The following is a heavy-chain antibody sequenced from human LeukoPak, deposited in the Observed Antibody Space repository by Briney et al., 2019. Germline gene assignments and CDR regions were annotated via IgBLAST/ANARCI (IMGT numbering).Heavy chain of an antibody. J-gene: IGHJ4*02. CDR2: ISSNGCST. D-gene: IGHD6-19*01. CDR1: GFTFSSHA. CDR3: VKRYSSGWYFDY. V-gene: IGHV3-64D*06. Sequence: GGSLRLSCSASGFTFSSHAMHWVRQAPGKGLEYVSAISSNGCSTYYADSVKGRFTISRDNSKNTLYLQMSSLRPEDTAVYFCVKRYSSGWYFDYWGQGTLVTVSS.